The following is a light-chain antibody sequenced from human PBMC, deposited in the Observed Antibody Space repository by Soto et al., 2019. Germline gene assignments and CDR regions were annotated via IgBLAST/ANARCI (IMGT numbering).Light chain of an antibody. J-gene: IGKJ4*01. CDR3: QERNRWPRGT. V-gene: IGKV3-11*01. CDR2: SAS. CDR1: QSVSVN. Sequence: EVVLTQSPAILSLSPGERATLSCRASQSVSVNFAWYQHKPGQAPRPLIYSASDMSPGIPARFSGSGSWTDFTLTISSLEPEDFAVSYCQERNRWPRGTFGAGTKVEIK.